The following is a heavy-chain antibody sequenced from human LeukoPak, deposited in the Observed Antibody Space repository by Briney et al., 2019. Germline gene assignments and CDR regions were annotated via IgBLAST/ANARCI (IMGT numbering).Heavy chain of an antibody. CDR2: INSDGSST. Sequence: GGSLRLSCLASGFTFSSYWMHWVRQAPGKGLVWVSRINSDGSSTNYADSVKGRFTISRDNAKNTLYLQMNSLRAEDTAVYYCARAPDTAMVGFDYWGQGTLVTVSS. D-gene: IGHD5-18*01. CDR1: GFTFSSYW. V-gene: IGHV3-74*01. CDR3: ARAPDTAMVGFDY. J-gene: IGHJ4*02.